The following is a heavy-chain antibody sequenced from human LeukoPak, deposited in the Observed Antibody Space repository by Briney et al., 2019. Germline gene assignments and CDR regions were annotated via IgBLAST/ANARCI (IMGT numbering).Heavy chain of an antibody. J-gene: IGHJ4*02. CDR1: GFTFSSYA. V-gene: IGHV3-23*01. CDR2: ISGSGGST. Sequence: PGGSLRLSCAASGFTFSSYAMSWVRQAPGKGLEWVSAISGSGGSTYYADSVKGRFTISRDNSKNTLYLQMNSLRAEDTAVYYCAKDDMSILPYYYDSSSYTAFDYWGQGTLVTVSS. CDR3: AKDDMSILPYYYDSSSYTAFDY. D-gene: IGHD3-22*01.